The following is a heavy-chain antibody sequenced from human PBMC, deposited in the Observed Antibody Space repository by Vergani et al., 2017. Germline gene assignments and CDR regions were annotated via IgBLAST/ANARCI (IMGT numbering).Heavy chain of an antibody. D-gene: IGHD5-18*01. Sequence: QVQLVQSGAEVKKPGSSVKVSCKASGGTFSSYAISWVRQAPGQGLEWMGGIIPIFGTANYAQKFQGRVTITADESTSTAYMELSSLISEDTAVYYCARVLGGQLWLDYYYYGMDVWGQGTTVTVSS. CDR1: GGTFSSYA. J-gene: IGHJ6*02. V-gene: IGHV1-69*01. CDR2: IIPIFGTA. CDR3: ARVLGGQLWLDYYYYGMDV.